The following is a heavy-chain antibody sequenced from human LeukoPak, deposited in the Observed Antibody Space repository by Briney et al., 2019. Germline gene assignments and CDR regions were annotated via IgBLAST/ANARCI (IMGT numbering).Heavy chain of an antibody. CDR2: INPNSGGT. Sequence: ASVKVSCKASGYTFTGCYMHWVRQAPGQGLEWMGWINPNSGGTNYAQKFQGRVTMTRDTSISTAYMELSSLISDDTAVYYCGRDLGNDRGGYWASDAFDIWGQGTMVTVSS. J-gene: IGHJ3*02. V-gene: IGHV1-2*02. D-gene: IGHD3-22*01. CDR1: GYTFTGCY. CDR3: GRDLGNDRGGYWASDAFDI.